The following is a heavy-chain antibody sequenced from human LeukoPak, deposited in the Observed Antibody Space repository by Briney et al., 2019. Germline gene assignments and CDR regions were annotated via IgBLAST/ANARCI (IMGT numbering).Heavy chain of an antibody. Sequence: PGGSLRLSCAASGFTFTSYGMHWVRQAPGKGLEWVAMIWYDGSHKKYADSVEGRFSISRDTSKNTLYLQMNSLRADDTAVYYCARGIPIPATHPTDYWGQGSLVTVSS. V-gene: IGHV3-33*08. D-gene: IGHD2-21*01. J-gene: IGHJ4*02. CDR2: IWYDGSHK. CDR1: GFTFTSYG. CDR3: ARGIPIPATHPTDY.